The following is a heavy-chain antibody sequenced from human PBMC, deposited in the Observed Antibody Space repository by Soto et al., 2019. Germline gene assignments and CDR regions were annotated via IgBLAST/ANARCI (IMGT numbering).Heavy chain of an antibody. CDR2: IYYSGST. CDR1: GGSVSSGSYY. J-gene: IGHJ5*02. V-gene: IGHV4-61*01. D-gene: IGHD6-6*01. CDR3: ARDRGAARPSWFDP. Sequence: LETLSLTCTVSGGSVSSGSYYWSWIRQPPGKGLEWIGYIYYSGSTNYNPSLKSRVTISVDTSKNQFSLKLSSVTAADTAVYYCARDRGAARPSWFDPWGQGTLVTSPQ.